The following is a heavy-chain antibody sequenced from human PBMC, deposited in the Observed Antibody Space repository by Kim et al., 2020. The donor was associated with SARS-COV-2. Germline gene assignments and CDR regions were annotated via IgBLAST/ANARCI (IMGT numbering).Heavy chain of an antibody. Sequence: SETLSLTCTVSGGSISSYYWSWIRQPAGKGLEWIGRIYTIGSTNYNPSLKSRVTMSVDTSYNQFSLKLSSVTAADMAVYYCARDIVVDRYYYIMDVWGQGTTVTVSS. CDR2: IYTIGST. D-gene: IGHD2-2*01. V-gene: IGHV4-4*07. J-gene: IGHJ6*02. CDR1: GGSISSYY. CDR3: ARDIVVDRYYYIMDV.